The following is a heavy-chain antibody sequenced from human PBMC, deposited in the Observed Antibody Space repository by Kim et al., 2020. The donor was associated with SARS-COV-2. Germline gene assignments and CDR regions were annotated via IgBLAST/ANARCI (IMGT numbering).Heavy chain of an antibody. D-gene: IGHD5-12*01. CDR3: ARGDIYDYDYFDF. J-gene: IGHJ4*02. V-gene: IGHV1-2*04. Sequence: ASVKVSCKASGYTFTGYYMHWVRQAPGQGLEWMGWINPNSGGTNYAQKFQGWVTMTRDTSTSTAYMELSRLRSDDTAVYYCARGDIYDYDYFDFWGQGTLVTVSS. CDR2: INPNSGGT. CDR1: GYTFTGYY.